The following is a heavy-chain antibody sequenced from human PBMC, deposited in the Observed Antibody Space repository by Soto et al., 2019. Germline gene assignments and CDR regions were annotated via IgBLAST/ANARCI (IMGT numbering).Heavy chain of an antibody. J-gene: IGHJ6*02. V-gene: IGHV3-7*03. CDR1: GFTFSSYW. CDR2: IKQDGSEK. Sequence: GGSLRLSCAASGFTFSSYWMSWVRQAPGKGLEWVANIKQDGSEKYYVDSVKGRFTISRDNAKNSLYLQMNSLRAEDTAVYYCARDAVVPDYYYYYGMDVWGQGTTVTVSS. CDR3: ARDAVVPDYYYYYGMDV. D-gene: IGHD2-2*01.